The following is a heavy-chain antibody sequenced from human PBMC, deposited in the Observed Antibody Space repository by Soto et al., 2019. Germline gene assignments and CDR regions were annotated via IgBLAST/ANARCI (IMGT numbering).Heavy chain of an antibody. Sequence: SETLSLTCTVSGGSISGGSYFWGWIRQPPGKGLEWIGSVFFSGTTYYNPSLKSRVTISVDTSKSQFSLKLSSVTAADTAVYYCARSPVYGNWFDPWGQGTLVTVSS. V-gene: IGHV4-39*01. D-gene: IGHD4-17*01. CDR1: GGSISGGSYF. CDR3: ARSPVYGNWFDP. CDR2: VFFSGTT. J-gene: IGHJ5*02.